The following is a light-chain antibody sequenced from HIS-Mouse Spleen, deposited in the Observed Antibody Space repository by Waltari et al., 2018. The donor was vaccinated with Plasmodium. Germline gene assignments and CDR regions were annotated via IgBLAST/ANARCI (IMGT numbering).Light chain of an antibody. CDR1: SSDVGGYNY. CDR2: EVS. J-gene: IGLJ2*01. V-gene: IGLV2-8*01. Sequence: QSALTQPPSASGSPGQSVTISCTGTSSDVGGYNYVSWYQQQPGKAPKLMIYEVSKRQSGGPGRFSGSNSGNTASLTVSGLQAEDEADYYGSSYAGSNNLVFGGGTKLTVL. CDR3: SSYAGSNNLV.